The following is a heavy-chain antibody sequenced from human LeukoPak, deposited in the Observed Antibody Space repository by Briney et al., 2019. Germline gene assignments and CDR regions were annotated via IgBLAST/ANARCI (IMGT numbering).Heavy chain of an antibody. CDR2: IYTSGRT. D-gene: IGHD3-3*01. CDR1: GGSISSYY. J-gene: IGHJ6*03. CDR3: ARHGTYDFWSGYYSQYYYYYMDV. V-gene: IGHV4-4*09. Sequence: SETLSLACTVAGGSISSYYWSWIRQPPGKGLEWIGYIYTSGRTTYNPSLKSRVTISVDTSKNQFSLKLSSVTAADTAVYHCARHGTYDFWSGYYSQYYYYYMDVWGKGTTVTVSS.